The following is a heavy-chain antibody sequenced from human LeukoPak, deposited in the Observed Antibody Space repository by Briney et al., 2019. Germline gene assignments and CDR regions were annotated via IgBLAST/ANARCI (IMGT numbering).Heavy chain of an antibody. CDR2: IIPNLGTT. Sequence: SVKVSCKASGGTSNSHAISWVRQAPGQGLEWMRRIIPNLGTTNRAQNFQDRVTLTADKSTNTAYMELTSLTSDDTAVYYCATTNDGGGYQWGDFFDFWGQGTLVTVSS. CDR1: GGTSNSHA. CDR3: ATTNDGGGYQWGDFFDF. J-gene: IGHJ4*02. V-gene: IGHV1-69*04. D-gene: IGHD3-22*01.